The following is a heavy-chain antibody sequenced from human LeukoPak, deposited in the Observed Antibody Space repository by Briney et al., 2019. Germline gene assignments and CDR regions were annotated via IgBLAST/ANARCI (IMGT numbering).Heavy chain of an antibody. J-gene: IGHJ6*03. CDR1: GLTFSDYY. CDR3: ARPPLHSTIFGVGCYMDV. CDR2: INHSGST. Sequence: GSLRLSCAASGLTFSDYYMSWIRQAPGKGLEWIGEINHSGSTNYNPSLKSRVTISVDTSKNQFSLKLSSVTAADTAVYYCARPPLHSTIFGVGCYMDVWGKGTTVTVSS. D-gene: IGHD3-3*01. V-gene: IGHV4-34*01.